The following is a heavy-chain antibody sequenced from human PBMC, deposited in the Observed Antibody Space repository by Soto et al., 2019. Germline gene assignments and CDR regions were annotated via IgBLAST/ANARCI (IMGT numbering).Heavy chain of an antibody. V-gene: IGHV1-18*01. Sequence: QVQLVQSGAEVKKPGASVKVSCKASGYSFTRYGISWVRQAPGQGLEWMGWISGYNANTNYPENLQGRVTMTTDTSTSTAYMEVRNLISDDTAVYYLARMGEVPYYDYGLDVWGQGTTVTVSS. D-gene: IGHD3-16*01. CDR2: ISGYNANT. CDR1: GYSFTRYG. CDR3: ARMGEVPYYDYGLDV. J-gene: IGHJ6*02.